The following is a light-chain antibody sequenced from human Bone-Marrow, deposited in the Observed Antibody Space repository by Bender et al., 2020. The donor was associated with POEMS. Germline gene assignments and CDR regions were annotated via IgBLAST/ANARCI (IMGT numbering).Light chain of an antibody. CDR1: SSDVGTYNR. Sequence: QSALTQPASVSGSPGQSITISCTGSSSDVGTYNRVSWYQQQPGKAPQLMIYEVTGRPSGVSNRFSGSKSGNTASLTISGLQAEDEADYYCSSYAGSNNVFGTGTKVTVL. CDR3: SSYAGSNNV. CDR2: EVT. J-gene: IGLJ1*01. V-gene: IGLV2-23*02.